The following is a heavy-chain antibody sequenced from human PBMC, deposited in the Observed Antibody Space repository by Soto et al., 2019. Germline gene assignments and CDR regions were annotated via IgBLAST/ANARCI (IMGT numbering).Heavy chain of an antibody. J-gene: IGHJ5*02. D-gene: IGHD6-6*01. V-gene: IGHV1-2*02. Sequence: ASVKVSCKASGFSFTGYYIHWLRQAPGQGLEWMGWINAHSGGTEYAQKFQGRVTLTRDTSIATAYLTLTSLTSDDTALYYCAKDLTRQLAYWLDPWGQGTQVTVSS. CDR3: AKDLTRQLAYWLDP. CDR1: GFSFTGYY. CDR2: INAHSGGT.